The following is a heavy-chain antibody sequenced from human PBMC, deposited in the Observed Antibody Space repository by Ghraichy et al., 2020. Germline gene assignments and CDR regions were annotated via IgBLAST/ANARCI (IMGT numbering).Heavy chain of an antibody. CDR1: GGSFSGYY. CDR2: INHSGST. D-gene: IGHD1-7*01. CDR3: ARHSRLELRSVIDY. Sequence: SETLSLTCAVYGGSFSGYYWSWIRQPPGKGLEWIGEINHSGSTNYNPSLKSRVTISVDTSKNQFSLKLSSVTAADTAVYYCARHSRLELRSVIDYWGQGTLVTVSS. V-gene: IGHV4-34*01. J-gene: IGHJ4*02.